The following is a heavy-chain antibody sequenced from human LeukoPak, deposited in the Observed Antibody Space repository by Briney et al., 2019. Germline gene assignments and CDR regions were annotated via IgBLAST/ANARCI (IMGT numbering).Heavy chain of an antibody. D-gene: IGHD6-13*01. CDR2: INHSGST. CDR3: ARSKLAAAAWFDY. V-gene: IGHV4-34*01. CDR1: GGSFSGYY. J-gene: IGHJ4*02. Sequence: KPSETLSLTCAVYGGSFSGYYWSWIRQPPGKGLEWIGEINHSGSTNYNPSLKSRVTISVDTSKNQFSLKLSSVTAADTAVYYCARSKLAAAAWFDYWGQGTLVTVSS.